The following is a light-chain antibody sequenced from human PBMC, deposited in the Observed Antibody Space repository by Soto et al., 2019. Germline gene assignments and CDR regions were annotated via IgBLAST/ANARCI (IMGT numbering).Light chain of an antibody. J-gene: IGKJ1*01. Sequence: EIVMTQSPATLSVSPGERSTLSCRASQSVATNLAWYQQKPGQPPRLLIYGASTRATGIPARFSGSGSGTEFALTISSLQSVDFAVYSCQQYNNWPCTFGQGTKVDIK. CDR3: QQYNNWPCT. CDR2: GAS. V-gene: IGKV3-15*01. CDR1: QSVATN.